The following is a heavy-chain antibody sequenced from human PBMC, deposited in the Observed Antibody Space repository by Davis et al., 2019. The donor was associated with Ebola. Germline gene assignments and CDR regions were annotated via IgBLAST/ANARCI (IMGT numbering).Heavy chain of an antibody. V-gene: IGHV3-48*01. CDR2: IWVGSSTT. D-gene: IGHD6-19*01. CDR3: ATHSSGWYVFDY. J-gene: IGHJ4*02. CDR1: GFTLSTSS. Sequence: GGSLRLSCAASGFTLSTSSLNWVRQAPGKGLEWISHIWVGSSTTHYADSVTGRFTISSDNAKSSLYLQMNSLRAEDTAVYYCATHSSGWYVFDYWGQGTLVAVSS.